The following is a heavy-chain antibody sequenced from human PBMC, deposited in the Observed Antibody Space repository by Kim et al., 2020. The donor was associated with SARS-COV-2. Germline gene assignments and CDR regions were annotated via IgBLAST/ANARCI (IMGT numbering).Heavy chain of an antibody. V-gene: IGHV4-59*10. CDR3: ARYDYGDYGARFDP. Sequence: NPPPTSRVTTSANPAKNQFSLKLSSVTAADTAVYYCARYDYGDYGARFDPWGQGTLVTVSS. D-gene: IGHD4-17*01. J-gene: IGHJ5*02.